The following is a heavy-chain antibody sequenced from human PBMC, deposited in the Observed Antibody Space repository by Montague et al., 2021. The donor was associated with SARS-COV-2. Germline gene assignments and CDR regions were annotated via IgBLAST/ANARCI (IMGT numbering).Heavy chain of an antibody. D-gene: IGHD3-22*01. CDR3: ARLPPYRFNSNCHYYYAFDI. CDR2: IYYSGNT. Sequence: SETLSLTCTVSGGSISSSGYYWGWIRQPPGKGLVWIGSIYYSGNTYYSPSLQSRVTLSVDTSKNQFSLRLNSMTAADTAVYYCARLPPYRFNSNCHYYYAFDIWGQGTMVTVSS. V-gene: IGHV4-39*01. CDR1: GGSISSSGYY. J-gene: IGHJ3*02.